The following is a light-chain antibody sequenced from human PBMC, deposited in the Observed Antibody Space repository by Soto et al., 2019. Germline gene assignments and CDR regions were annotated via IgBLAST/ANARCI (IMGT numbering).Light chain of an antibody. Sequence: DIQMTQSPSTLSASVGDRVTITCRASQSTSTWLAWYQQRPGKTPKLLISEASKLESGVPSRFSGSGSGTEFTLTISSLQPDXXXXXXXXXXXXYPYAFGQGTKVEIK. CDR3: XXXXXYPYA. CDR2: EAS. V-gene: IGKV1-5*03. CDR1: QSTSTW. J-gene: IGKJ1*01.